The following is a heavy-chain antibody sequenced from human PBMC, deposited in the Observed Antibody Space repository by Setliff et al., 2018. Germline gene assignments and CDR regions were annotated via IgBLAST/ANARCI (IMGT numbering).Heavy chain of an antibody. CDR3: ATAISGLFNY. D-gene: IGHD6-19*01. Sequence: GGSLRLSCASFGFSFSSHWMSWVRQVPGKGLEWVANIKEEGGEKDYVDSVKGRFTISRDNAKNTLYLQMNSLRAEDTAIYYCATAISGLFNYWGQGALVTVSS. J-gene: IGHJ4*02. CDR1: GFSFSSHW. V-gene: IGHV3-7*01. CDR2: IKEEGGEK.